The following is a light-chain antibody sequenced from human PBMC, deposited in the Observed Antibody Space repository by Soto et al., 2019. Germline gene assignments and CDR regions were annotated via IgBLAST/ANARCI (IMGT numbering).Light chain of an antibody. J-gene: IGLJ1*01. CDR3: CSYAGSYTYV. CDR2: DVS. Sequence: SVLTQPRSVSWSPGQSVTISCTGTSSDVGGYNYVSWYQQHPGKAPKLMIYDVSKRPSGVPDRFSGSKSGNTASLTISGLQAEDEADYYCCSYAGSYTYVFGTGTKV. CDR1: SSDVGGYNY. V-gene: IGLV2-11*01.